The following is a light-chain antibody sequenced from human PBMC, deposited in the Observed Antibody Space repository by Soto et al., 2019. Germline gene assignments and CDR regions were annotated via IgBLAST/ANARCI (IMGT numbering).Light chain of an antibody. CDR3: SSYTSSNTLEV. V-gene: IGLV2-14*01. CDR1: SRDVGGSNY. J-gene: IGLJ1*01. CDR2: EVN. Sequence: QSALIQLASVSGSPGQSITISCTGTSRDVGGSNYVSWYQHHPHRAPKLLIYEVNYRPSGVTSRFSGSKSGNTASLTISGLQAEDEADYYCSSYTSSNTLEVFGVGTKVTVL.